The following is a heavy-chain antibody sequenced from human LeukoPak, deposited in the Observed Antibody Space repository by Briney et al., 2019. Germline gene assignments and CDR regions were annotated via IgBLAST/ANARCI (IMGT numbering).Heavy chain of an antibody. Sequence: GGSLRLSCTVSGFTFSSYWMSWVRQAPGKGLEWVANIKQDGSGKYYVDSVKGRFTISRDNAKNSLYLQMNSLRAEDTAVYYCARGRGSGYDPFDYWGQGTLVTVSS. CDR1: GFTFSSYW. D-gene: IGHD5-12*01. J-gene: IGHJ4*02. CDR3: ARGRGSGYDPFDY. CDR2: IKQDGSGK. V-gene: IGHV3-7*01.